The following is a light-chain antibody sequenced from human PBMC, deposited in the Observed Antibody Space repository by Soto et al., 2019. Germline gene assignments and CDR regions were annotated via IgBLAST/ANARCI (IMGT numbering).Light chain of an antibody. Sequence: IQLTQSPSSLSASVGDRVTITCRASPGIYSFLAWYQQKPGKAPKLLIYAASTLQSGVPSRFSGSGSGTDFTLTITTLQPEDSATYYCQQLNSYPLTFGGGTKVEIK. J-gene: IGKJ4*01. V-gene: IGKV1-9*01. CDR1: PGIYSF. CDR2: AAS. CDR3: QQLNSYPLT.